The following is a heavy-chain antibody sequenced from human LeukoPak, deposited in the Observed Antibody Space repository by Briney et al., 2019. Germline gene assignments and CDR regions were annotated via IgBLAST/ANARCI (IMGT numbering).Heavy chain of an antibody. D-gene: IGHD2-21*02. Sequence: GASVKVSCKASGYTFTSYDINWVRQATGQGLEWMGWMHPNSGKTVYQQQFQGRITMTRNISISTAYMELSILRSDDTAIYYCAVSLGVLTSERGGFWGQGTLVTVSS. V-gene: IGHV1-8*01. J-gene: IGHJ4*02. CDR2: MHPNSGKT. CDR3: AVSLGVLTSERGGF. CDR1: GYTFTSYD.